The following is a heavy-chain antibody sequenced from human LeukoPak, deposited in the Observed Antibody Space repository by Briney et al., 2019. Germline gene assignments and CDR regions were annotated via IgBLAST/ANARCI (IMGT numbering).Heavy chain of an antibody. Sequence: GRSLRLSCAASGFTFSSYGMHWVRQAPGKGLEWAAVISYDGSNKYYADSVKGRFTISRDNSKNTLYLQMNSLRAEDTAVYYCAKLTGVAGTGDYWGQGTLVTVSS. D-gene: IGHD6-19*01. J-gene: IGHJ4*02. CDR2: ISYDGSNK. V-gene: IGHV3-30*18. CDR3: AKLTGVAGTGDY. CDR1: GFTFSSYG.